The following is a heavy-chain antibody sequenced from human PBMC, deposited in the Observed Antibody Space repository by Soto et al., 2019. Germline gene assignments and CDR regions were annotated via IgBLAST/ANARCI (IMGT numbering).Heavy chain of an antibody. D-gene: IGHD6-6*01. CDR3: ARLPVYSSSMGGYFDY. V-gene: IGHV5-51*03. Sequence: EVQLVQSGAEVKKPGESLKISCKGSGYSFTSYWIGWVRQMPGKGLEWMGIIYPGDSDTRYSPSFQGQVTISADKSISTAYLQWSSLKASDTAMYYCARLPVYSSSMGGYFDYWGQGTLVTVSS. J-gene: IGHJ4*02. CDR2: IYPGDSDT. CDR1: GYSFTSYW.